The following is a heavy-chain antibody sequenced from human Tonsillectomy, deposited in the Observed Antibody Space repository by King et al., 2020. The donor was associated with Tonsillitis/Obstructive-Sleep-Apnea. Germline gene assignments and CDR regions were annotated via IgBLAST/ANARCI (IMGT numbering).Heavy chain of an antibody. J-gene: IGHJ4*02. Sequence: LVQSGAEVKKPGESLKLSCNVSGYTFSTYWIGWVRQMPGKGLEWMGIIFPADSDTRYSPTFQGQVTISADKSIRTAYLQWSSLKAADTAMYYCATSPITIFGVGSYYFDHWGQGTRVTVSS. CDR3: ATSPITIFGVGSYYFDH. CDR2: IFPADSDT. CDR1: GYTFSTYW. D-gene: IGHD3-3*01. V-gene: IGHV5-51*01.